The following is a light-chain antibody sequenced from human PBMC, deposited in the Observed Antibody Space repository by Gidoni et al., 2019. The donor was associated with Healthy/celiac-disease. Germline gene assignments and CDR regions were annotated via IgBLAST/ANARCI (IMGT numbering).Light chain of an antibody. J-gene: IGKJ3*01. CDR1: LSVSSY. CDR2: DAS. Sequence: VLTQSPATLSLSPGERATLSCRSSLSVSSYLAWYQHQPGQAPRLLIYDASNRATGIPARFSGSGSGTDFTLTISSLEPEDFAVYYCQQRSNWPPMFTFGPGTKVDIK. V-gene: IGKV3-11*01. CDR3: QQRSNWPPMFT.